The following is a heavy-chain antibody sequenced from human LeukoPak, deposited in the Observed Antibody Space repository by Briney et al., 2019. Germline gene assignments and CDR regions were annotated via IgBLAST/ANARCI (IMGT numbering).Heavy chain of an antibody. V-gene: IGHV3-23*01. J-gene: IGHJ6*02. CDR3: AKDLRGSSWTTYYYYYYYGMDV. CDR1: GFTFSSYA. CDR2: ISGSGGST. Sequence: GGSLRLSCAASGFTFSSYAMSWVRQAPGKGLGWVSAISGSGGSTYYADSVKGRFTISRDNSKNTLYLQMNSLRAEDTAVYYCAKDLRGSSWTTYYYYYYYGMDVWGQGTTVTVSS. D-gene: IGHD6-13*01.